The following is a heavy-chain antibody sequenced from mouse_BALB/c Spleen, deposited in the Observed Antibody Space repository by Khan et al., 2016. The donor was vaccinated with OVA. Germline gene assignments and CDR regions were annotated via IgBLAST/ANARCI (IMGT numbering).Heavy chain of an antibody. CDR3: ARDYRYYFDY. CDR1: GYSFTGYT. CDR2: INPYNGVI. Sequence: VHVKQSGPELVKPGASMKISCKASGYSFTGYTMNWVKQSHGKNLEWIGLINPYNGVIRYNQKFKGKATLTVDKSSSTAYMELLSLTSEDSAVYYCARDYRYYFDYWGQGTTLTVSS. V-gene: IGHV1-18*01. J-gene: IGHJ2*01. D-gene: IGHD2-14*01.